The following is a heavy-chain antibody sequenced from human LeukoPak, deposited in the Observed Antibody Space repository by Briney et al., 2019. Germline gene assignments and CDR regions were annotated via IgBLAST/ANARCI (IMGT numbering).Heavy chain of an antibody. Sequence: ASVKVSCKASGYTFTDYYMHWVRQAPGQGLGWMGWINPNSGGTNYAQKFQGRVTMTRDTSISTAYMELSRLRSDDTAVYYCATVHHRYYDFWSGYYTTNYWGQGTLVTVSS. V-gene: IGHV1-2*02. D-gene: IGHD3-3*01. CDR1: GYTFTDYY. J-gene: IGHJ4*02. CDR3: ATVHHRYYDFWSGYYTTNY. CDR2: INPNSGGT.